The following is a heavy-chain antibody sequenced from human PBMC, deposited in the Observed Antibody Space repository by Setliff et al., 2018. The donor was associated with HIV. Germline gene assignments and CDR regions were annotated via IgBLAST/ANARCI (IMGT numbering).Heavy chain of an antibody. Sequence: GESLRLSCAASGFTFSDYAMHWVRQAPGKGLEWVAVIWHDGSNQYYADSVKGRFTISRDNSRNTQYLQMNSLSVEDTAVYYCVKNLYTEMWGEIFDYWGRGTLVTVSS. CDR2: IWHDGSNQ. CDR3: VKNLYTEMWGEIFDY. D-gene: IGHD3-16*01. CDR1: GFTFSDYA. V-gene: IGHV3-33*06. J-gene: IGHJ4*02.